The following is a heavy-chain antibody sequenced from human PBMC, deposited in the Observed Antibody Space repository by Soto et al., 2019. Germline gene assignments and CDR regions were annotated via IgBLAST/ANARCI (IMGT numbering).Heavy chain of an antibody. Sequence: XGALGLNFVASGFTFSNYNMNWVRQAPGKGLEWVSHISGTGVYIHYADAVKGRFTVSRDNAKSSVYLQMSSLRAEDTAVYYCAREGALKPFSSWGQGALVTVS. CDR3: AREGALKPFSS. J-gene: IGHJ4*02. V-gene: IGHV3-21*01. CDR1: GFTFSNYN. CDR2: ISGTGVYI.